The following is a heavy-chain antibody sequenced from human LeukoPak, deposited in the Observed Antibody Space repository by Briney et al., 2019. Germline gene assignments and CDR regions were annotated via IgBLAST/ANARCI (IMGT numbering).Heavy chain of an antibody. CDR1: GFTFSSYG. Sequence: GRSLRPSCAASGFTFSSYGMHWVRQAPGKGLEWVAVISYDGSNKYYADSVKGRFTISRDNSKNTLYLQMNSLRAEDTAVYYCAKAPGRGGYSHLDYWGQGTLVTVSS. J-gene: IGHJ4*02. CDR3: AKAPGRGGYSHLDY. CDR2: ISYDGSNK. D-gene: IGHD2-21*01. V-gene: IGHV3-30*18.